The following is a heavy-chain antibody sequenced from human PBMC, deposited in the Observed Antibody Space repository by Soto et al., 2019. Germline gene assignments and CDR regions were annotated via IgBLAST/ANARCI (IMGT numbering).Heavy chain of an antibody. CDR1: GFTFSTYW. V-gene: IGHV3-7*01. Sequence: PGGSLRLFCAASGFTFSTYWMSWVRQAPGKGLEWVANIKEDGSEKYYVDSVEGRFTISRDNAKNSLYLQMNSLRAEDTAVYYCARGWGYFDSSGFPYLYAMDVWGQGTTVTVSS. D-gene: IGHD3-22*01. J-gene: IGHJ6*02. CDR2: IKEDGSEK. CDR3: ARGWGYFDSSGFPYLYAMDV.